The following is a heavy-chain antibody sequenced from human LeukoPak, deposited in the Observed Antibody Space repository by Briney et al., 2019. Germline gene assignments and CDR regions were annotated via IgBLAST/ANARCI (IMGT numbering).Heavy chain of an antibody. J-gene: IGHJ4*02. CDR1: GFTFSSYG. D-gene: IGHD2-21*02. CDR2: ISYDGSNK. Sequence: QPGGSLRLSCAASGFTFSSYGMHWVRQAPGKGLEWVAVISYDGSNKYYADSVKGRFTISRDNSKNTLYLQINSLRAEDTAVYYCAKDLERHIVVVTASAVDYWGQGTLVTVSS. CDR3: AKDLERHIVVVTASAVDY. V-gene: IGHV3-30*18.